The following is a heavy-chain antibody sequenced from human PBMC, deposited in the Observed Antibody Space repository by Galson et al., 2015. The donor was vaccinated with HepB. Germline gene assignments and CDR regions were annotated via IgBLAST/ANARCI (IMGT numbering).Heavy chain of an antibody. CDR3: ARDGPHYYDSSGYQTPAVDY. J-gene: IGHJ4*02. V-gene: IGHV1-46*01. CDR2: INPSGGST. CDR1: GYTFTSYY. Sequence: SVKVSCKASGYTFTSYYMHWVRQAPGQGLEWMGIINPSGGSTSYAQKFQGSVTMTRDTSTSTVYMELSSLRSEDTAVYYCARDGPHYYDSSGYQTPAVDYWGQGTLVPVSS. D-gene: IGHD3-22*01.